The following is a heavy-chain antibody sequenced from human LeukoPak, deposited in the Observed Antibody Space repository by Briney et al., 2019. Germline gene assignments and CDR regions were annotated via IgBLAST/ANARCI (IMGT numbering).Heavy chain of an antibody. Sequence: GGSLRLSCAASGFTFSSYSMNWVRQAPGKGLEWVSSISSSSSYIYYADSVEGRFTISRDNAKNSLYLQMNSLRAEDTAVYYCARAKSYPYYYDSSGLGLNAFDIWGQGTMVTVSS. D-gene: IGHD3-22*01. CDR2: ISSSSSYI. J-gene: IGHJ3*02. CDR3: ARAKSYPYYYDSSGLGLNAFDI. V-gene: IGHV3-21*01. CDR1: GFTFSSYS.